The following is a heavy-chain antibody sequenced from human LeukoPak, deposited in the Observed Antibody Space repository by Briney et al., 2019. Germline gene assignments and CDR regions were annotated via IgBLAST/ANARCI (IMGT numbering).Heavy chain of an antibody. CDR1: GGSISSHD. V-gene: IGHV4-59*11. Sequence: SETLSLTCTVSGGSISSHDWSWIRQPPGKGLGGMGYIYYSGSANYNTSLKSRVTISVDTSKNQFSLKLSSVTAADAAVYYCARAGWGGNGGAFDIWGQGTMVTVSS. D-gene: IGHD3-10*01. J-gene: IGHJ3*02. CDR2: IYYSGSA. CDR3: ARAGWGGNGGAFDI.